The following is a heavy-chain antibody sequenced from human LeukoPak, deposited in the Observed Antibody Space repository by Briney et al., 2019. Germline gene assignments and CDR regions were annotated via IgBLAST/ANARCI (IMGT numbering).Heavy chain of an antibody. CDR1: GFTFISYS. CDR2: IDPSTSRV. J-gene: IGHJ4*02. CDR3: VRGGTYCDSSCKGADF. Sequence: GSLRLSCAASGFTFISYSMNWVRQAPGEGLEWVSAIDPSTSRVWYAASVKGRFTISRDNAKNSLDLQMNSLRAEDTAVYYCVRGGTYCDSSCKGADFWGQGTLVAVSS. D-gene: IGHD2/OR15-2a*01. V-gene: IGHV3-21*06.